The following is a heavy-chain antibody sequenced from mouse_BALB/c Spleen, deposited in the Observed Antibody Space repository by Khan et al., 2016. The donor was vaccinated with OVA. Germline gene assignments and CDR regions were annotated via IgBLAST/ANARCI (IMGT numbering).Heavy chain of an antibody. V-gene: IGHV3-2*02. CDR1: GYSITSDYA. J-gene: IGHJ3*01. CDR2: ISYSGST. CDR3: ARGVQLTY. D-gene: IGHD3-1*01. Sequence: QLEESGPGLVKPSQSLSLTCTVTGYSITSDYAWNWIRQFPGNKLEWMGYISYSGSTSYNPSLKSRISITRDTSKNQFFLQLNSVTTEDTATYYCARGVQLTYWGQGTLVTVSA.